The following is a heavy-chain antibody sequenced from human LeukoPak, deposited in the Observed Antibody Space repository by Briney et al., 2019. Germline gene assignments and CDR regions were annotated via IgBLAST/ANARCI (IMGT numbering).Heavy chain of an antibody. Sequence: PGGSLRLSCAASRFTFSSYAMSWVRQAPGKGLEWASAISGSGGSTYYADSVKGRFTISRDNSKNTLYLQMNSLRAEDTAVYYCAKDFATGYSSGWYVYWGQGTLVTVAS. CDR3: AKDFATGYSSGWYVY. J-gene: IGHJ4*02. D-gene: IGHD6-19*01. CDR1: RFTFSSYA. V-gene: IGHV3-23*01. CDR2: ISGSGGST.